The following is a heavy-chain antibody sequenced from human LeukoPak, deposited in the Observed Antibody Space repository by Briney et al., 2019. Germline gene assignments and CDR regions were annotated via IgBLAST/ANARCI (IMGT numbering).Heavy chain of an antibody. J-gene: IGHJ6*03. CDR2: ISWDGGST. Sequence: GGSLRLSCAASGFTFDDYAMNWVRQAPGKGLEWVSLISWDGGSTYYADSVKGRFTISRDNAKNSLYLQMNSLRAEDTAVYYCASRIRPSYYYYYMDVWGKGTTVTVSS. CDR1: GFTFDDYA. V-gene: IGHV3-43D*03. CDR3: ASRIRPSYYYYYMDV. D-gene: IGHD2-21*01.